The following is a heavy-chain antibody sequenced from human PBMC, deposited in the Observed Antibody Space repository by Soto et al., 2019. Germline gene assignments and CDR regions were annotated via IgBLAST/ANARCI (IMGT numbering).Heavy chain of an antibody. CDR2: IYSGGST. CDR3: ARTVYSNYDPLST. Sequence: EVQLVESGGGLVQPRGSLRLSCAATGFTVSSNYMSWVRQAPGKGLEWVSVIYSGGSTYYADSVKGRFTISRHNSKNTLYLQMNSLRAEDTAVYYCARTVYSNYDPLSTWGQGTLVTVSS. V-gene: IGHV3-53*04. J-gene: IGHJ5*02. CDR1: GFTVSSNY. D-gene: IGHD4-4*01.